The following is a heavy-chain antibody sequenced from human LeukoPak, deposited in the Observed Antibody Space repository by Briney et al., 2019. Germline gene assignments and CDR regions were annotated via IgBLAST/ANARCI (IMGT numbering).Heavy chain of an antibody. J-gene: IGHJ3*02. CDR3: ARVGYNWNLWFDT. D-gene: IGHD1-7*01. Sequence: SETLSLTCTVSGYSISSDYYWGWIRQPPGKGLEWIASVSHSGSTYYNPSLKSRVTISVDTSKNQFSLKVNSVTAADTAIYYCARVGYNWNLWFDTWGQGTKVTVSS. CDR1: GYSISSDYY. V-gene: IGHV4-38-2*02. CDR2: VSHSGST.